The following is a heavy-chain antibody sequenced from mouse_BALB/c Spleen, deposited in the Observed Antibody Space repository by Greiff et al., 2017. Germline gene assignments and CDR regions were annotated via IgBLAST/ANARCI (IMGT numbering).Heavy chain of an antibody. CDR2: IYPGGGYT. CDR3: ARGGNYYGSSYEGYAMDY. Sequence: QVQLKESGAELVRPGTSVKMSCKAAGYTFTNYWIGWVKQRPGHGLEWIGDIYPGGGYTNYNEKFKGKATLTADTSSSTAYMQLSSLTSEDSAIYYCARGGNYYGSSYEGYAMDYWGQGTSVTVSS. J-gene: IGHJ4*01. D-gene: IGHD1-1*01. CDR1: GYTFTNYW. V-gene: IGHV1-63*02.